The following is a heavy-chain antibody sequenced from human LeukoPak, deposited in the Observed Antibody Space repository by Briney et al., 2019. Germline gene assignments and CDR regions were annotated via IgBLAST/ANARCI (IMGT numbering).Heavy chain of an antibody. CDR1: GFTFSSYA. D-gene: IGHD3-16*01. J-gene: IGHJ4*02. Sequence: QPGRSLRLSCAASGFTFSSYAMHWVRQAPGKGLEWVAVISYDGSNKYCADSVKGRFTISRDNSKNTMYLQMNSLRAEDTAVYYCARGKGEYFDYWGQGTLVTVSS. CDR2: ISYDGSNK. V-gene: IGHV3-30*04. CDR3: ARGKGEYFDY.